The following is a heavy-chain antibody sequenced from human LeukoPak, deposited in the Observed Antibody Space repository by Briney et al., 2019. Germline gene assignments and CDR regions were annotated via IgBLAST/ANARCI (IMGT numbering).Heavy chain of an antibody. CDR1: GGSISSSSYY. J-gene: IGHJ4*02. CDR3: ARDPLPGY. CDR2: IYYSGST. V-gene: IGHV4-61*01. Sequence: SETLSLTCTVSGGSISSSSYYWSWIRQPPGKGLEWIGYIYYSGSTNYNPSLKSRVTISVDTSKNQFSLKLSSVTAADTAVYYCARDPLPGYWGQGTLVTVSS.